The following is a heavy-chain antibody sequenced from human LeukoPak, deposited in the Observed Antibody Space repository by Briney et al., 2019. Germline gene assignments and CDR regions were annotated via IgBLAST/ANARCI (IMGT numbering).Heavy chain of an antibody. CDR2: ISWNSGYI. CDR1: GFTFDDYA. V-gene: IGHV3-9*01. CDR3: AKDQGVAGDDAFDF. Sequence: GGSLRLSCAASGFTFDDYAMHWVRQAPGKGLEWVSFISWNSGYIVYADSVKGRFTVSRDNAKNSLYLQMNSLRPEDTALYYCAKDQGVAGDDAFDFWGQGTMVTVSS. J-gene: IGHJ3*01. D-gene: IGHD6-19*01.